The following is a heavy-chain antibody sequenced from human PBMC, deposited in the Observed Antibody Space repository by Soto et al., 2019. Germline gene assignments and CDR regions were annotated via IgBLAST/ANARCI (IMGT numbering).Heavy chain of an antibody. D-gene: IGHD3-22*01. CDR1: GFTFSDYY. CDR2: ISSSGSTI. Sequence: PGGSLRLSCAASGFTFSDYYMSWIRQAPRKGLEWVSYISSSGSTIYYADSVKGRFTISRDNAKNSLYLQMNSLRAEDTAVYYCARDQLGYYYDSSGTLDYWGHGTLVTVSS. CDR3: ARDQLGYYYDSSGTLDY. J-gene: IGHJ4*01. V-gene: IGHV3-11*01.